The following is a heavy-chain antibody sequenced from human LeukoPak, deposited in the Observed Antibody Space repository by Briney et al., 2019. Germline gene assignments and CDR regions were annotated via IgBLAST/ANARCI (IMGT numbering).Heavy chain of an antibody. CDR3: ARGQWFRAF. D-gene: IGHD3-10*01. CDR2: IHYSGSA. Sequence: GSLRLSCAASGFSFNDAWMTWIRQPPGKGLEWIGEIHYSGSATYNPSLKSRVTISVDTSKNQFSLKMNSVTAADTAVYYCARGQWFRAFWSRGTPVTVSS. V-gene: IGHV4-34*01. CDR1: GFSFNDAW. J-gene: IGHJ4*02.